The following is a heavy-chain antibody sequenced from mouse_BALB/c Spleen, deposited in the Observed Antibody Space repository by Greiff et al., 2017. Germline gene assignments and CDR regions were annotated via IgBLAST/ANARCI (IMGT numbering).Heavy chain of an antibody. D-gene: IGHD2-1*01. CDR1: GYTFTSYV. J-gene: IGHJ4*01. V-gene: IGHV1-14*01. Sequence: VQLQQSGPELVKPGASVKMSCKASGYTFTSYVMHWVKQKPGQGLEWIGYINPYNDGTKYNEKFKGKATLTSDKSSSTAYMELSSLTSEDSAVYYCTRSSLPAVMDYWGQGTSVTVSS. CDR2: INPYNDGT. CDR3: TRSSLPAVMDY.